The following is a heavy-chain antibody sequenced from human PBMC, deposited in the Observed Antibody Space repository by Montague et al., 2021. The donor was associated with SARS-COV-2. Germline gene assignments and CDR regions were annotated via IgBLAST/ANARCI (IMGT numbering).Heavy chain of an antibody. CDR1: GGSFSGYY. CDR2: INHSGST. CDR3: AREVGRGYSGYEGEY. D-gene: IGHD5-12*01. J-gene: IGHJ4*02. Sequence: SETLSLTCAVYGGSFSGYYWSWIRQPPGKGLEWIGVINHSGSTNYNPSLKSRVTISVDTSKNQFSLKLSSVTAADTAVYYCAREVGRGYSGYEGEYWGQGTLVTVSS. V-gene: IGHV4-34*01.